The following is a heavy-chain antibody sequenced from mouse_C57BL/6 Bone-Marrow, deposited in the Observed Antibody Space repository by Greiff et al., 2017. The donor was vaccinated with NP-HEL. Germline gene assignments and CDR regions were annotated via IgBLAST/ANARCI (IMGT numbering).Heavy chain of an antibody. CDR1: GYTFTSYG. CDR3: ARSWELLRFCY. D-gene: IGHD2-10*01. CDR2: IYPRSGNT. V-gene: IGHV1-81*01. Sequence: VQLQQSGAELARPGASVKLSCKASGYTFTSYGISWVKQRTGQGLEWIGEIYPRSGNTYYNEKFKGKATMTADKSSSTAYMELRSLTSEDSAVYFFARSWELLRFCYWGQGTLVTVSA. J-gene: IGHJ3*01.